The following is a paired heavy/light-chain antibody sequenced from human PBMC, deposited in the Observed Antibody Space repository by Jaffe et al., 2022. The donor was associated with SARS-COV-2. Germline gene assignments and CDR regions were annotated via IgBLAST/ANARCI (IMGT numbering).Heavy chain of an antibody. V-gene: IGHV3-48*01. CDR1: GFTYSNYR. D-gene: IGHD3-10*01. J-gene: IGHJ6*04. Sequence: EVQLVESGGGLVQPGGSLRLSCAASGFTYSNYRMTWVRQAPGKGLEWVSYISSSSSTMYYADSVKGRFTISRDNAKDSLFLQMNSLRADDTAVYYCAREGFGESHVDVWGRGTTVTVSS. CDR2: ISSSSSTM. CDR3: AREGFGESHVDV.
Light chain of an antibody. Sequence: QLVLTQSPSASASLGASVKLTCTLSSGHSSFAIAWHQRQSEKGPRFLMKVNSDGSHNKGDGIPDRFSGSSSGAERYLAISSLQSEDEADYYCQTWGTGIRVFGGGTKLTVL. CDR1: SGHSSFA. J-gene: IGLJ3*02. CDR3: QTWGTGIRV. V-gene: IGLV4-69*01. CDR2: VNSDGSH.